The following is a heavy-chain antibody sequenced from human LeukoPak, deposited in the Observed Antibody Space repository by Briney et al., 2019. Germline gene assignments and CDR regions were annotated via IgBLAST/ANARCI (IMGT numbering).Heavy chain of an antibody. D-gene: IGHD3-3*01. Sequence: GGSLRLSCAASGFTFSSYSMNRVRQAPGKGLEWVSSISSSSSYIYYADSVKGRFTISRDNAKNSLYLQMNSLRAEDTAVYYCARGHDFWSGYSDFDYWGQGTLVTVSS. J-gene: IGHJ4*02. CDR1: GFTFSSYS. CDR2: ISSSSSYI. V-gene: IGHV3-21*01. CDR3: ARGHDFWSGYSDFDY.